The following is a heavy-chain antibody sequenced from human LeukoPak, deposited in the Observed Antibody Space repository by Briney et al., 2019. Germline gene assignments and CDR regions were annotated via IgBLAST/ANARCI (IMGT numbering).Heavy chain of an antibody. CDR1: GFTVSSNY. V-gene: IGHV3-53*01. CDR2: IYSGGNT. J-gene: IGHJ4*02. CDR3: ARDFLLGYCTNGVCAFDY. Sequence: GGSLRLSCAASGFTVSSNYMCWVRQAPGKGLEWVSVIYSGGNTYYADSVKGRFTISRDNAKNSLYLQMNSLRAEDTAVYYCARDFLLGYCTNGVCAFDYWGQGTLVTVSS. D-gene: IGHD2-8*01.